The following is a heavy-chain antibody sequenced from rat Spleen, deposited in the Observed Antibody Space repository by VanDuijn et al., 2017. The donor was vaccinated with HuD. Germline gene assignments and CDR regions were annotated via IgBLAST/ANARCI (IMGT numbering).Heavy chain of an antibody. J-gene: IGHJ2*01. D-gene: IGHD5-1*01. V-gene: IGHV3-1*01. Sequence: EVQLQESGPGLVKPSQSLSLTCSVTGYDITSNYWGWIRKFPGNKMEWIGHISYSGSTSYNPSLKSRISITRDTSKNQFFLQLNSVTTEDTATYYCARGLTGAPFDYWGQGVMVTVSS. CDR3: ARGLTGAPFDY. CDR2: ISYSGST. CDR1: GYDITSNY.